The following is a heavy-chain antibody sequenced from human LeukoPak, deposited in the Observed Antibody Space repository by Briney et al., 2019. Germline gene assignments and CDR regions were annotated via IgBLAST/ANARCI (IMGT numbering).Heavy chain of an antibody. D-gene: IGHD3-3*01. V-gene: IGHV1-3*03. CDR1: GYTFTSYT. CDR2: INTGNGKT. CDR3: ARGVGGVDYDFWSGYQHYFDY. J-gene: IGHJ4*02. Sequence: ASVKVSCKASGYTFTSYTMHWVRQAPGQRLEWMGWINTGNGKTKYSQEFQGRVTITRDTSASTAYMEVSSLRSDDMAVYYCARGVGGVDYDFWSGYQHYFDYWGQGTLVTVSS.